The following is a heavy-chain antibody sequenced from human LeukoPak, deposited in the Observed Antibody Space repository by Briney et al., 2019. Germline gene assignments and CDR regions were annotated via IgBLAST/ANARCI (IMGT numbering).Heavy chain of an antibody. D-gene: IGHD3-16*01. Sequence: GGSLRLSCTGSGFTFGDFVMSWVRQTPGKGLEWVGFIRTKVNGETTKYAASVQGRFTISRDDSKSIAYLQMNSLKTEDTAVYYCTTDYQLDYWGQGTLVTVSS. CDR1: GFTFGDFV. CDR3: TTDYQLDY. CDR2: IRTKVNGETT. V-gene: IGHV3-49*04. J-gene: IGHJ4*02.